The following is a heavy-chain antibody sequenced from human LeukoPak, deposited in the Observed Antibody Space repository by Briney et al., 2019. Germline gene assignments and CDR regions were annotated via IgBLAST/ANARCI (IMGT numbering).Heavy chain of an antibody. CDR3: ARHRIDLSSSWYSWFNWFDP. V-gene: IGHV1-46*01. CDR1: GYTFTSYY. Sequence: ASVKVSCKASGYTFTSYYMHWVRQAPGQGLEWMGIINPSGGSTSYAQKFQGRVTMTRDMSTSTVYMELSSLRSEDTAVYYCARHRIDLSSSWYSWFNWFDPWGQGTLVTVSS. J-gene: IGHJ5*02. D-gene: IGHD6-13*01. CDR2: INPSGGST.